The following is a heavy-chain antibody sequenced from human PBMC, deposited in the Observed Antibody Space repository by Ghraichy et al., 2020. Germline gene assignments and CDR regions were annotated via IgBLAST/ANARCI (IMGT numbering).Heavy chain of an antibody. J-gene: IGHJ4*02. CDR3: ARDGAVAGFPHYYFDY. Sequence: GGSLRLSCAASGFTFSSYGMHWVRQAPGKGLEWVAVIWYDGSNKYYADSVKGRFTISRDNSKNTLYLQMNSLRAEDTAVYYCARDGAVAGFPHYYFDYWGQGTLVTVSS. D-gene: IGHD6-19*01. V-gene: IGHV3-33*01. CDR2: IWYDGSNK. CDR1: GFTFSSYG.